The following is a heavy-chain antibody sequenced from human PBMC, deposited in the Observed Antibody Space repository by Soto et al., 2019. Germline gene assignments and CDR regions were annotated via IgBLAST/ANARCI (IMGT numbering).Heavy chain of an antibody. V-gene: IGHV4-39*01. Sequence: ASETLSLTCTVSSVSIYSGSFHWGWIRQPPGKGLEWIGSINFSGSTYYNPSLKSRVTISVDTSKNQFSLNLRSVTAADTAVYYCASWSGYDLGNYYYDGMDVGGQGTTVTSP. CDR3: ASWSGYDLGNYYYDGMDV. CDR1: SVSIYSGSFH. CDR2: INFSGST. D-gene: IGHD5-12*01. J-gene: IGHJ6*02.